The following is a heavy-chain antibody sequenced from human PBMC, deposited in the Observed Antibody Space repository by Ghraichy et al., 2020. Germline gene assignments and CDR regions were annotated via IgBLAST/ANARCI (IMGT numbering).Heavy chain of an antibody. CDR3: ARGYYDDTWGSYRFLDH. Sequence: ASVKDSCKASGYTFTTYAIHWGRQAPGQRLEWMGWINPGNDNTRYSQNFQGRVTISRDTSARIGYMELSSLRSEDTAVYYCARGYYDDTWGSYRFLDHWGQGTLVTVSS. CDR1: GYTFTTYA. CDR2: INPGNDNT. J-gene: IGHJ4*02. V-gene: IGHV1-3*01. D-gene: IGHD3-16*02.